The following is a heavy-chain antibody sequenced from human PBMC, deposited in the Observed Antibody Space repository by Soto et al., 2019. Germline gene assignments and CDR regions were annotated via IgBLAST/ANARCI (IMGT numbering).Heavy chain of an antibody. J-gene: IGHJ4*02. D-gene: IGHD2-15*01. CDR3: ARVGAIALAEGEY. CDR1: GYTFTSYG. Sequence: QIQLVQSGTEVREPGASVKVSCQASGYTFTSYGIIWVRPAPGQGLELMGWVSGYNNNKNYAQKYQARVTMTTDTSTRTPYMELRRLRANYTAVYYCARVGAIALAEGEYWGQGTLVTVSS. V-gene: IGHV1-18*01. CDR2: VSGYNNNK.